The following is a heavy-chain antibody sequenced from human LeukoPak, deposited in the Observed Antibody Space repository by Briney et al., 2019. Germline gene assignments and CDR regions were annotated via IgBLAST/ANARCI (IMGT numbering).Heavy chain of an antibody. J-gene: IGHJ6*02. CDR2: ISSSSGYI. V-gene: IGHV3-21*01. Sequence: AGGSLRLSCAAAGFTLSSYRMSWVRQAAGKGLEWVSSISSSSGYIHYADSVKGRFTISRDNAKNSLYLQMNSLRAEDTAVYYCARGSLYGDYYYYGMDVWGQGTTVTVSS. CDR1: GFTLSSYR. D-gene: IGHD4-17*01. CDR3: ARGSLYGDYYYYGMDV.